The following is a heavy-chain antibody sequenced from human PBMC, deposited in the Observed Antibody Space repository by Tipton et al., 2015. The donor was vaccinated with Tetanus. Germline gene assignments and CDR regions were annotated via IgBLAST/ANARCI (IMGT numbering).Heavy chain of an antibody. V-gene: IGHV4-61*01. CDR1: GGSVNDGRFY. Sequence: TLSLTCTVSGGSVNDGRFYWTWIRQPPGKALEWVAHIYYSGSTNYSPSLKSRVAISMDTSKNQISLKLSSVTAADTAVYYCARRSYCSSSRCFDAFDLWGQGTMVTVSS. CDR3: ARRSYCSSSRCFDAFDL. CDR2: IYYSGST. J-gene: IGHJ3*01. D-gene: IGHD2-2*01.